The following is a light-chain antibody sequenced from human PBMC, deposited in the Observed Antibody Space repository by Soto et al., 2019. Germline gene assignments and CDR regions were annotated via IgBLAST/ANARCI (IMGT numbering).Light chain of an antibody. Sequence: QSALTQPASVSGSPGQSITISCTGTSSDVGRNNLVSWYQQHPGKAPKLMIYEGDKRPSGVSNRFSGSKSGNTASMTSSGLQAEDEAAYYCYSYVGASTYVFGTGTKVTVL. CDR1: SSDVGRNNL. CDR2: EGD. CDR3: YSYVGASTYV. J-gene: IGLJ1*01. V-gene: IGLV2-23*01.